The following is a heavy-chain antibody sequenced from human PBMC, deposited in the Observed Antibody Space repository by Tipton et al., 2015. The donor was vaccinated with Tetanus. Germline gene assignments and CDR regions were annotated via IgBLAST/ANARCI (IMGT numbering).Heavy chain of an antibody. CDR2: IYPDDSDT. CDR1: GYRFTDYW. J-gene: IGHJ6*03. V-gene: IGHV5-51*01. Sequence: QSGAEVKKAGESLKISCKGSGYRFTDYWIGWVRQMPGKGLEWMGIIYPDDSDTKYSPPFQGQVTISVDKSINTAYLQWSSLKASDTAMYFCARLGRQGGALRKLYYYYFLDVWGKGTTVTVSS. CDR3: ARLGRQGGALRKLYYYYFLDV. D-gene: IGHD3-16*01.